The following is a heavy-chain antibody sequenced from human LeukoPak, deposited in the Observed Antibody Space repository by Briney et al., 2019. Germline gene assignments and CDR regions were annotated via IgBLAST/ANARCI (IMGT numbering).Heavy chain of an antibody. D-gene: IGHD5-12*01. Sequence: GRSLRLPCAASGFTFSSYGMHWVRQAPGKGLEWVAVIWYDGSNKYYADSVKGRFTISRDNSKNTLYLQMNSLRAEDTAVYYCARESSGSQRGIDYWGQGTLVTVSS. J-gene: IGHJ4*02. CDR2: IWYDGSNK. CDR3: ARESSGSQRGIDY. V-gene: IGHV3-33*01. CDR1: GFTFSSYG.